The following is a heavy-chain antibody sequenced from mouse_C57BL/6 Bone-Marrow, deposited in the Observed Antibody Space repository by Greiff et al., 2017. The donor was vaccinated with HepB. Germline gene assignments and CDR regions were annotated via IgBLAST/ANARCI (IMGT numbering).Heavy chain of an antibody. CDR3: ARVRSLFYAIDY. V-gene: IGHV1-53*01. Sequence: QVQLQQPGPELVKPGASVKLSCKASGYTFTSYWMHWVKQRPGQGLAWIGNINPSNGGTNYNEKFKSKATLTVDKSSSTAYMQLSSLTSEDSAVYYCARVRSLFYAIDYWGQGTSVTVSS. CDR2: INPSNGGT. CDR1: GYTFTSYW. J-gene: IGHJ4*01.